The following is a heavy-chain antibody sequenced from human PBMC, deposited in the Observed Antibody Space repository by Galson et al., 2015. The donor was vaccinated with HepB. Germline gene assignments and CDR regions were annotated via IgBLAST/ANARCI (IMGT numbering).Heavy chain of an antibody. CDR3: AKDREAVAGN. J-gene: IGHJ4*02. CDR1: GFTFSSYG. Sequence: SLRLSCAASGFTFSSYGMHWVRQAPGKGLEWVAVISYDGSNKYYADSVKGRFTISRDNSKNTLYLQMNSLRAEDTAVYYCAKDREAVAGNWGQGTLVTVSS. CDR2: ISYDGSNK. V-gene: IGHV3-30*18. D-gene: IGHD6-19*01.